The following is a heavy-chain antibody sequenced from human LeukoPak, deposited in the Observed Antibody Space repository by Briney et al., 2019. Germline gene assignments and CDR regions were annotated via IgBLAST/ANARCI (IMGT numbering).Heavy chain of an antibody. D-gene: IGHD2-2*02. J-gene: IGHJ5*02. CDR1: GGSISSYY. CDR2: IYTSGST. CDR3: ARVRYQLLYPENWFDP. Sequence: PSETLSLTCTVSGGSISSYYWSWIRQPAGKGLEWIGRIYTSGSTNYNPSLKSRVTTSVDTSKNQFSLKLSSVTAADTAVYYCARVRYQLLYPENWFDPWGQGTLVTVSS. V-gene: IGHV4-4*07.